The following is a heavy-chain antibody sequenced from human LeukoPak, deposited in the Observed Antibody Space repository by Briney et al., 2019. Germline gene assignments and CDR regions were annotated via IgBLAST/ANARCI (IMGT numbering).Heavy chain of an antibody. CDR3: ARDRRGSSSGYGLDV. CDR1: GFTFSSYG. Sequence: GGSLRLSCAASGFTFSSYGMHWVRQAPGKGLEWVAVIWYDGSNKYYADSVKGRFTISRDNSKNTLYLQMNSLSAEDTAVYYCARDRRGSSSGYGLDVWGQGTTVTVSS. CDR2: IWYDGSNK. V-gene: IGHV3-33*01. J-gene: IGHJ6*02. D-gene: IGHD6-13*01.